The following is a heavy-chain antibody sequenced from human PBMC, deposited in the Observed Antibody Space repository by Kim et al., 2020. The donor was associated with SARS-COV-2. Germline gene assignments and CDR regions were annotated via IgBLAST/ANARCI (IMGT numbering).Heavy chain of an antibody. CDR3: AVIVGATTDFYYYGMDV. CDR2: IDPSDSYT. V-gene: IGHV5-10-1*01. J-gene: IGHJ6*02. D-gene: IGHD1-26*01. CDR1: GYSFTSYW. Sequence: GESLKISCKGSGYSFTSYWISWVRQMPGKGLEWMGRIDPSDSYTNYSPSFQGHVTISADKSISTAYLQWSSLKASDTAMYYCAVIVGATTDFYYYGMDVWGQGTTVTVSS.